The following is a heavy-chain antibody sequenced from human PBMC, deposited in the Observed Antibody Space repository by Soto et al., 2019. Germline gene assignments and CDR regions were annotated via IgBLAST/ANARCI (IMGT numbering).Heavy chain of an antibody. CDR1: GGSFSGYY. CDR3: ARKKWLRKAALDY. Sequence: PSETLSLTCAVYGGSFSGYYWSWIRQPPGKGLEWIGEINHSGSTNYNPSLKSRVTISVDTSKNQFSLKLSSVTAADTAVYYCARKKWLRKAALDYWGQGTLVTVSS. D-gene: IGHD5-12*01. CDR2: INHSGST. V-gene: IGHV4-34*01. J-gene: IGHJ4*02.